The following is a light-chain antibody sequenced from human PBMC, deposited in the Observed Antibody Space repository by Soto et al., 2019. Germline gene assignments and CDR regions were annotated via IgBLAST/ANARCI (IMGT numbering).Light chain of an antibody. V-gene: IGKV1-6*01. CDR3: LLDFRYFWA. CDR2: AAS. J-gene: IGKJ1*01. CDR1: QAIRTA. Sequence: AIQLTQSPSSLYASVGDRVTITCRASQAIRTALGWYQQKPGKVPKLLIYAASILQSGVPSRFSGSGSGTDFTLIISSLQPEDFATYYCLLDFRYFWAFGQGTKVEIK.